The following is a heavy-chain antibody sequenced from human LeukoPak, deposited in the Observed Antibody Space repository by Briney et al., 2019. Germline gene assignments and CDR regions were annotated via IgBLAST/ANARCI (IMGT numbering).Heavy chain of an antibody. CDR2: IKEDGSEK. D-gene: IGHD6-13*01. CDR1: GFTFSSYG. V-gene: IGHV3-7*01. CDR3: ARDHSTAAAGSDY. Sequence: GGSLRLSCAGSGFTFSSYGMHWVRQAPGKGLEWVANIKEDGSEKYYVDSVKGRFTISRDNAENSLYLQMNSLRAEDTALYYCARDHSTAAAGSDYWGQGTLVTVSS. J-gene: IGHJ4*02.